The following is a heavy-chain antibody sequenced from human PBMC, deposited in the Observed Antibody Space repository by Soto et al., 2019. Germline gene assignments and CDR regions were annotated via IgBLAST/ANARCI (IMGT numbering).Heavy chain of an antibody. CDR2: ISSSGSTI. J-gene: IGHJ4*02. D-gene: IGHD6-13*01. Sequence: QVQLVESGGGLVKPGGSLRLSCAASGFTFSDYYMSWIRQALVNGLEWVSYISSSGSTIYYADSVKGRFNISRDNAKNSLYLQMNSLRAEDTAVYYCARDRHSSSWSNFDYWGQGTLVTVSS. CDR1: GFTFSDYY. CDR3: ARDRHSSSWSNFDY. V-gene: IGHV3-11*01.